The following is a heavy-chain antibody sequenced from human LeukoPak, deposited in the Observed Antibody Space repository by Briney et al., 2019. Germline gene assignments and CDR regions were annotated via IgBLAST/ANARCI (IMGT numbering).Heavy chain of an antibody. CDR1: GFTFSSYG. CDR2: ISYDGSNK. CDR3: AKDSTTVTTSMGEAFDI. Sequence: GGSLRLSCAASGFTFSSYGMHWVRQAPGKGLEWVAVISYDGSNKYYADSVKGRFTISRDNSNNTLYLQMNSLRAEDTAVYYYAKDSTTVTTSMGEAFDIWGQGTMVTVSS. J-gene: IGHJ3*02. D-gene: IGHD4-17*01. V-gene: IGHV3-30*18.